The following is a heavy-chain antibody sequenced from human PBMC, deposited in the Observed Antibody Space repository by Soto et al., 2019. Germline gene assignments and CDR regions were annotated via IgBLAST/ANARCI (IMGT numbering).Heavy chain of an antibody. J-gene: IGHJ3*01. D-gene: IGHD2-21*02. CDR1: GYTFNSYG. Sequence: QVQLVQSGGEVEKPGASVKVSCKASGYTFNSYGISWVRQAPGQGLEWMGWIRVKNGNTNYAQNFQGRFTMTTDTSTSTAYMELRSLRSDDTAVYYCARGPTVGDFWGQGTMVTVSS. CDR3: ARGPTVGDF. V-gene: IGHV1-18*01. CDR2: IRVKNGNT.